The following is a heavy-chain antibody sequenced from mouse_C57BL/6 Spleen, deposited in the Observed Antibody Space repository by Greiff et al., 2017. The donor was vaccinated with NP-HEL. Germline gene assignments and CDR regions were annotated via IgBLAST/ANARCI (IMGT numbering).Heavy chain of an antibody. CDR1: GYTFTDYY. J-gene: IGHJ2*01. Sequence: EVQLQQSGPELVKPGASVKISCKASGYTFTDYYMNWVKQSHGKSLEWIGDINPNNGGTSYNQKFKGKATLTVDKSSSTAYMELRSLTSGDSAVYYCARGYGSLDYWGQGTTLTVSS. D-gene: IGHD1-1*01. V-gene: IGHV1-26*01. CDR2: INPNNGGT. CDR3: ARGYGSLDY.